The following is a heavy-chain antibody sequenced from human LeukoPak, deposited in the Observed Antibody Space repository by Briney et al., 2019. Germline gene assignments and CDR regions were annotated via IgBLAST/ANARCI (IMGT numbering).Heavy chain of an antibody. D-gene: IGHD1-7*01. CDR1: GGSFSGYY. CDR3: ARNTFNWNSFDI. CDR2: INHSGST. V-gene: IGHV4-34*01. Sequence: SETLSLTCAVYGGSFSGYYWSWIRQPPGKGLEWIGEINHSGSTNYNPSLKSRVTISVDTSKNQFSLKLSSVTAADTALYYCARNTFNWNSFDIWGQGTMVTVSS. J-gene: IGHJ3*02.